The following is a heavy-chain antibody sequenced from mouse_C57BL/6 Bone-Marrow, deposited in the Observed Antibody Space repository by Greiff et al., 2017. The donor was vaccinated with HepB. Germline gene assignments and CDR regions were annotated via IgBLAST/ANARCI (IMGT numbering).Heavy chain of an antibody. CDR2: INPNNGGT. V-gene: IGHV1-18*01. CDR3: ARRYGSSHYFDY. J-gene: IGHJ2*01. D-gene: IGHD1-1*01. CDR1: GYTFTDYN. Sequence: VQLKESGPELVKPGASVKIPCKASGYTFTDYNMDWVKQSHGKSLEWIGDINPNNGGTIYNQKFKGKATLTVDKSSSTAYMELRSLTSEDTAVYYCARRYGSSHYFDYWGQGTTLTVSS.